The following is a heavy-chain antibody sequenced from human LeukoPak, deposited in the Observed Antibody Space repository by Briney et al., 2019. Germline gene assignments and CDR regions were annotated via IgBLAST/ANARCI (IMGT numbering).Heavy chain of an antibody. CDR1: GGSFSGYY. D-gene: IGHD3-10*01. J-gene: IGHJ4*02. CDR2: INHSGST. CDR3: ARGRASYDY. V-gene: IGHV4-34*01. Sequence: PSETLSLTCAVYGGSFSGYYWSWIRQPPGKGLEWIGEINHSGSTNYNPSLKSRVTISVDTSKNQFSLKLSSVTAADTAVYYCARGRASYDYWGQGTLVTVSS.